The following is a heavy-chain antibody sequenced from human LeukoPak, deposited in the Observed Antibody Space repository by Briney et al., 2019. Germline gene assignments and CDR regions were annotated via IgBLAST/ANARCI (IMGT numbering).Heavy chain of an antibody. CDR3: ARVDYYFHVILGGDY. D-gene: IGHD3/OR15-3a*01. CDR2: ISSTGSTI. Sequence: PGGSLRLSCAASGFTFSSYEMNWVRQAPGKGLEWVSYISSTGSTIYYVDSVKGRFTISRDNAKNSLYLQMNSLRAEDTAVYYCARVDYYFHVILGGDYWGQGTLVTVSS. V-gene: IGHV3-48*03. J-gene: IGHJ4*02. CDR1: GFTFSSYE.